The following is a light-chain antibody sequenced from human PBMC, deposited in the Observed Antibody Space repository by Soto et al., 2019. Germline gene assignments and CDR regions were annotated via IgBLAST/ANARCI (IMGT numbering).Light chain of an antibody. CDR3: SSYTRSSRYV. Sequence: QSALTQPASVSGSPGQSITISCTGTSSDVGGYNYVSWYQQHPGKAPRLMIYEVSNRPSGVSNRFSGSKSGNTASLTTSGLQAEDEADYYCSSYTRSSRYVFGNGTKVTV. V-gene: IGLV2-14*01. CDR1: SSDVGGYNY. CDR2: EVS. J-gene: IGLJ1*01.